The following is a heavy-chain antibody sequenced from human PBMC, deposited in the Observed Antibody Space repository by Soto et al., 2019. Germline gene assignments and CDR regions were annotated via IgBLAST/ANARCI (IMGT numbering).Heavy chain of an antibody. CDR2: IWYDGSNK. D-gene: IGHD6-19*01. V-gene: IGHV3-33*01. CDR3: ARVSGYSSGWAHFDI. CDR1: GFTFSSYG. Sequence: QVQLVESGGGVVQPGRSLRLSCAASGFTFSSYGTHWVRQAPGKGLAWVAVIWYDGSNKYYADSVKGRFTISRDNSKNTLYRQMNSLRAEDTAVYYCARVSGYSSGWAHFDIWGQGTMVTVSS. J-gene: IGHJ3*02.